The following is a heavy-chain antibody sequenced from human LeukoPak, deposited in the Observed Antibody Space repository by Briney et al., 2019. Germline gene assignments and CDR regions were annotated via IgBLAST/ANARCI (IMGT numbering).Heavy chain of an antibody. CDR3: ARVAAEVVGVPGAIGFGWLRRDYYYMDV. J-gene: IGHJ6*03. CDR2: INPSGGST. D-gene: IGHD2-2*02. Sequence: ASVKVSCKASGYTFTSYYIHWVRQAPGEGLEWMGIINPSGGSTSYAQKFQGRVTMTRDMSTSTVYMELSSLRSEDTAVYYCARVAAEVVGVPGAIGFGWLRRDYYYMDVWGKGTTVTISS. CDR1: GYTFTSYY. V-gene: IGHV1-46*01.